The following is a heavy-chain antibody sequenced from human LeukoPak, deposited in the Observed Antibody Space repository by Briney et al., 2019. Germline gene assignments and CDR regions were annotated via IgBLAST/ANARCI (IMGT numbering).Heavy chain of an antibody. V-gene: IGHV4-59*01. CDR3: ARWGHFDTTGYFVVDY. CDR1: DGSISSYY. CDR2: IHYSGST. D-gene: IGHD3-22*01. J-gene: IGHJ4*02. Sequence: SETLSLTCTISDGSISSYYWNWIRQSPGKGLEWIGHIHYSGSTHYNPSLQSRVSISIDTSKNHFSLKLRSVTAVDTAVYYCARWGHFDTTGYFVVDYWGQGTLVTVSS.